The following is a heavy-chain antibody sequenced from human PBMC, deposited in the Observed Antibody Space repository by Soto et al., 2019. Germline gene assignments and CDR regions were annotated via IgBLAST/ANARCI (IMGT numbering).Heavy chain of an antibody. V-gene: IGHV3-23*01. CDR2: ISGSGGMK. D-gene: IGHD2-8*01. J-gene: IGHJ4*02. Sequence: EVQLLESGGGWIQPGGSLRLSCAASGFTFSNYAMTWVRQAPGKGLEWVSGISGSGGMKYYAHSVKGHFTISRDNSKNTLYLQMNTLRADDTAVYYCAKEVEENGHVPIPGDHWGPGTLFTVSS. CDR1: GFTFSNYA. CDR3: AKEVEENGHVPIPGDH.